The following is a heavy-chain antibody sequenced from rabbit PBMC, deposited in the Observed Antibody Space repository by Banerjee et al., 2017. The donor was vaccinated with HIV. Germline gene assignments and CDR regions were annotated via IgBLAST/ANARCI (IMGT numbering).Heavy chain of an antibody. CDR1: EFDLSSYHY. Sequence: QEQLEESGGDLVKPEGSLTLTCTASEFDLSSYHYMCWVRQAPGKGLESVACIITSSGSTWYASWVNGRFTISKTSSTPVTLQMTSLTAADTATYFCARGDVGYAGWGYATMDLWGPGTLVTVS. CDR3: ARGDVGYAGWGYATMDL. V-gene: IGHV1S45*01. D-gene: IGHD4-2*01. J-gene: IGHJ6*01. CDR2: IITSSGST.